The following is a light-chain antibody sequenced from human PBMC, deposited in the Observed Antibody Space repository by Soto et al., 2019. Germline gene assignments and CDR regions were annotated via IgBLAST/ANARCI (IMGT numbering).Light chain of an antibody. CDR3: QQSYNTVT. CDR1: QNINRY. CDR2: TAS. Sequence: DIQMTQSPSSLSASVGDRVTITCRASQNINRYLHWYQQKAGKAPKLLIYTASNLQSGVPSRFSGSGSGTDFTRTITSLKPEDFATYYCQQSYNTVTFGQGTKLEIK. V-gene: IGKV1-39*01. J-gene: IGKJ2*01.